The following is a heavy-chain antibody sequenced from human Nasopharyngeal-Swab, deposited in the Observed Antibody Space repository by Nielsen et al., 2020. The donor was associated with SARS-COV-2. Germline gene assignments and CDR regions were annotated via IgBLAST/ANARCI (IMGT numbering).Heavy chain of an antibody. V-gene: IGHV3-30*18. Sequence: GGSLRLSCAASGFTFSSYGMHWVRQAPGKGLEWVAVISYDGSNKYYADSVEGRFTISRDNSKNTLYLQMNSLRAEDTAVYYCAKDLWSGVVVPAAPYGSGSPTLDYWGQGTLVTVSS. CDR1: GFTFSSYG. D-gene: IGHD2-2*01. CDR3: AKDLWSGVVVPAAPYGSGSPTLDY. J-gene: IGHJ4*02. CDR2: ISYDGSNK.